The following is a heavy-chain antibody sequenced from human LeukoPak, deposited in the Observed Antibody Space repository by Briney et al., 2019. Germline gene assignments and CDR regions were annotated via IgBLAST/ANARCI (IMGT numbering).Heavy chain of an antibody. Sequence: SRTLSLTCTVSGGSISSGGYYWSWIRQHPGKGLEWIGYIYYSGSTYYNPSLKSRVTISVDTSKNQFSLKLSSVTAADTAVYYCARDVRIAAAHFDYWGQGTLVTVSS. CDR3: ARDVRIAAAHFDY. J-gene: IGHJ4*02. D-gene: IGHD6-13*01. CDR1: GGSISSGGYY. V-gene: IGHV4-31*03. CDR2: IYYSGST.